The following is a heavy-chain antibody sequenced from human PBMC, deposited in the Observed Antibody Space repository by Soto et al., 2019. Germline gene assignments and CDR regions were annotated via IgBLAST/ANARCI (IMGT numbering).Heavy chain of an antibody. V-gene: IGHV3-23*01. CDR3: AKDKVKSMVRGRCKAPGMDV. J-gene: IGHJ6*02. Sequence: EVQLLESGGGLVQPGGSLRLSCAASGFTFSSYAMSWVRQAPGKGLECVSAISGSGGSTYYADSVKGRFTISRDNSKNTLYLQMNSLRAEDTAVYYCAKDKVKSMVRGRCKAPGMDVWGQGTTVTVSS. CDR1: GFTFSSYA. D-gene: IGHD3-10*01. CDR2: ISGSGGST.